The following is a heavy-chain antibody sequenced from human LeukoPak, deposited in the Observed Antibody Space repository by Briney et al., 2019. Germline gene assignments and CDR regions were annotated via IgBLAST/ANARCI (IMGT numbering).Heavy chain of an antibody. CDR3: ARHDDCSGGSCYSDDWFDP. CDR1: GGSISSYY. J-gene: IGHJ5*02. V-gene: IGHV4-59*08. Sequence: PSETPSLTCTVSGGSISSYYWSWIRQPPGKGLEWIGYIYYSGSTNYNPSLKSRVTISVDTSKNQFSLKLSSVTAADTAVYYCARHDDCSGGSCYSDDWFDPWGQGTLVTVSS. CDR2: IYYSGST. D-gene: IGHD2-15*01.